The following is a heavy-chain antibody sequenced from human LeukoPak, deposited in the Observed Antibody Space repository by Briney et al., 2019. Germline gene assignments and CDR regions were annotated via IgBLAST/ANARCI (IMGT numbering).Heavy chain of an antibody. CDR2: VHPNTSNT. J-gene: IGHJ5*02. D-gene: IGHD1-14*01. CDR1: GYPFTTYE. V-gene: IGHV1-8*01. CDR3: ARGPRNDP. Sequence: ASVKVSCKTSGYPFTTYEINWVRQAAGQGLEWMGWVHPNTSNTAYAQRFQGRVTMTRDTSISTAYMELSSLTSNDTAVYFCARGPRNDPWGQGTLVTVSS.